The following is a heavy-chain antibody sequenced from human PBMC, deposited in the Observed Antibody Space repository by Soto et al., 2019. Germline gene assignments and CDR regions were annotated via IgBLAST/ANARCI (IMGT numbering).Heavy chain of an antibody. V-gene: IGHV1-69*01. J-gene: IGHJ6*02. CDR3: ARAWPRGTMRVIDSDNYGMDV. CDR1: GGTFSKYA. D-gene: IGHD3-22*01. Sequence: QVQLVQSGAEVKKPGSSVKVSCKASGGTFSKYAFSWVRQAPGQGLEWMGGIIPLFDAADYAQRFQGRVRITADESTTTAYMELSSLRSDATAIYYCARAWPRGTMRVIDSDNYGMDVCGQGTTVTVSS. CDR2: IIPLFDAA.